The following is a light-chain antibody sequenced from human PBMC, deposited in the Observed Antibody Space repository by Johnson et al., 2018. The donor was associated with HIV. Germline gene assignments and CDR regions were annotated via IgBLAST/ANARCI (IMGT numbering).Light chain of an antibody. J-gene: IGLJ1*01. CDR2: ENN. CDR1: SSNIGNNY. V-gene: IGLV1-51*02. CDR3: GTWDSSLREV. Sequence: QLVLTQPPSVSAAPGQKVTISCSGSSSNIGNNYVSWYQQLPGTAPKLLIYENNKRPSGIPDRFSGSKSGTSATPGITGLQTGDEADYYCGTWDSSLREVFGTGTKVTVL.